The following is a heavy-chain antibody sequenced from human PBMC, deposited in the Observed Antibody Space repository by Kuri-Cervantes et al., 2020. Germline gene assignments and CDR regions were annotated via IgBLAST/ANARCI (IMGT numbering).Heavy chain of an antibody. D-gene: IGHD2-2*01. J-gene: IGHJ6*02. Sequence: GGSLRLSCAASGFTFSSYAMRWVRQAPGKGLERVAVIWYDGSNKYYADSVKGRFTISRDNSKNTLYLQMNSLRAEDAAVYYCAKVLAPKYCSSTSCSYYYYYGMDVWGQGTTVTVSS. V-gene: IGHV3-30*02. CDR1: GFTFSSYA. CDR2: IWYDGSNK. CDR3: AKVLAPKYCSSTSCSYYYYYGMDV.